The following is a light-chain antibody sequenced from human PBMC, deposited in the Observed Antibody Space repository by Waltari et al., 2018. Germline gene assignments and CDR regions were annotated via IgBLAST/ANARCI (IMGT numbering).Light chain of an antibody. J-gene: IGLJ1*01. CDR1: SSNIGSKF. Sequence: QSVLTQPPSASGAPGQRVTISCSGSSSNIGSKFVYWYKQLPGTAPKVLIYRNNHRPSGVPARFSGSKSGTSAFLAISGLRSEDEADYYCAAWDDSLSGHYVFGTGTKVTVL. CDR2: RNN. V-gene: IGLV1-47*01. CDR3: AAWDDSLSGHYV.